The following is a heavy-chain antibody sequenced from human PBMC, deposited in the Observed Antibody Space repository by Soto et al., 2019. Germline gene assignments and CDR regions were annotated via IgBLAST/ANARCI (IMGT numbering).Heavy chain of an antibody. CDR2: IIPIFGTA. D-gene: IGHD5-12*01. Sequence: QVQLVQSGAEVKKPGSSVKVSCKASGGTFSSYAISWVRQAPGQGLEWMGGIIPIFGTANYAQKFQGRVTITADKSTSTAYMERSSLRSEDTAVYYCARARTLVEGATDYYYGMDVWGQGTTVTVSS. CDR3: ARARTLVEGATDYYYGMDV. J-gene: IGHJ6*02. CDR1: GGTFSSYA. V-gene: IGHV1-69*06.